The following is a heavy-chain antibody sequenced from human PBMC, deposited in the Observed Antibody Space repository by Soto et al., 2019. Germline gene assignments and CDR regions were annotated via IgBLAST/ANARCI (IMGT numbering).Heavy chain of an antibody. CDR3: GTEAAHCAYNVAHGIQYWYFSF. CDR2: IFSSART. CDR1: GGSINTFY. Sequence: PSETLSLTXTVSGGSINTFYWSWVRKPAGKGLDWLGRIFSSARTSFNPSLESRVAMSVDTSKNHFSLNLSSLIAADLAGYHSGTEAAHCAYNVAHGIQYWYFSFWGQGALVTVAS. V-gene: IGHV4-4*07. D-gene: IGHD5-18*01. J-gene: IGHJ4*02.